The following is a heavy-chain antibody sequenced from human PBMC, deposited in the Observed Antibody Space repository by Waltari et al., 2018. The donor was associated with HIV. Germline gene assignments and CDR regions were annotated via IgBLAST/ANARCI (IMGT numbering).Heavy chain of an antibody. CDR2: ITSHGKNT. J-gene: IGHJ3*02. V-gene: IGHV3-64D*06. CDR3: VKDSGYNSSGGAFDI. D-gene: IGHD3-22*01. Sequence: EVQLVESGGGLVQPGGSLRLSCSAYGFTFRNFHLHWVRQAPGKGLEYVSAITSHGKNTYYVDSVKGRFTISRDNSKNMLYLQMRSLRAEDTALYYCVKDSGYNSSGGAFDIWGQGTMVIVSS. CDR1: GFTFRNFH.